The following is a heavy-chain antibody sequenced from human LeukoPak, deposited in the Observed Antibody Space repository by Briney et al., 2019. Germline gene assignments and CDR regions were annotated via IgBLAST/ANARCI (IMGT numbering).Heavy chain of an antibody. Sequence: PGRSLRLSCAASGFTFSSYEMNWVRQAPGKGLEWVSYISSSGSTKYYADSVKGRFTISRDNAKNSLYLQMTSLRAEDTAVYYCARGFWGVYGDGYDYWGQGTLVTVSS. CDR2: ISSSGSTK. V-gene: IGHV3-48*03. CDR3: ARGFWGVYGDGYDY. D-gene: IGHD4-17*01. J-gene: IGHJ4*02. CDR1: GFTFSSYE.